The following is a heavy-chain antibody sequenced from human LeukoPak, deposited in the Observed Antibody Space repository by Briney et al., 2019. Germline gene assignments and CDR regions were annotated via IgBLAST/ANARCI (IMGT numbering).Heavy chain of an antibody. CDR3: ARDPERYLRMGHYDY. J-gene: IGHJ4*02. CDR1: GFTFSSSA. D-gene: IGHD3-16*01. Sequence: PGGPLRLSCAGSGFTFSSSAMNWVRQVPGKGLEWVSSIDYDSSHIYYAASVRGRFSISRDNARDSVYLQMDSLRADDTAVYYCARDPERYLRMGHYDYWGQGTLVIVSP. V-gene: IGHV3-21*01. CDR2: IDYDSSHI.